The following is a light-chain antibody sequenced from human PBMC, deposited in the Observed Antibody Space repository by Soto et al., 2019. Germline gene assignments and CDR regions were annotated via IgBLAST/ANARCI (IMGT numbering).Light chain of an antibody. CDR2: KAS. J-gene: IGKJ2*01. CDR3: QQYSSDLNT. V-gene: IGKV1-5*03. Sequence: DIHMTQSPSTLSASVGDRITITCRASQDVSQWLAWYQHKPGKAPKLLIYKASTLESGVSSRFSGRGSGTEFTLTIRDLQPDDFATCYCQQYSSDLNTFGQGTKLEIK. CDR1: QDVSQW.